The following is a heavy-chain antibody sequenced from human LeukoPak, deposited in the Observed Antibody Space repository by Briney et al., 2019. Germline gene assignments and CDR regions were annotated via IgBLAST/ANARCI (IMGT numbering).Heavy chain of an antibody. D-gene: IGHD6-19*01. V-gene: IGHV4-4*07. CDR2: VYASGGT. J-gene: IGHJ4*02. CDR1: GDSMSSYY. CDR3: ARTTGFAVAGGYYFGY. Sequence: SETLSLTCSVSGDSMSSYYWSWIRQSAGKGLEWIGRVYASGGTRYNPSLKSRVTMSVDTSKNQFSLKLTSVTAADTAVYYCARTTGFAVAGGYYFGYWGQGILVTVSS.